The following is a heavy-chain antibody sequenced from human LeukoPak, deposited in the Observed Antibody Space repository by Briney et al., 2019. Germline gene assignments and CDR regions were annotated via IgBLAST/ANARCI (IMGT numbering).Heavy chain of an antibody. CDR3: ARSPGPRSSYHDFWRVDI. CDR2: IYYSGST. Sequence: SETLSLTCTVSGASIRSHYWSWIRQPPGKGLEWIGYIYYSGSTNYNPSLKSRVTISVDTSKNQFSLKLSSVTAADTAVYYCARSPGPRSSYHDFWRVDIWGQGTMVTVSS. J-gene: IGHJ3*02. CDR1: GASIRSHY. V-gene: IGHV4-59*08. D-gene: IGHD3-3*01.